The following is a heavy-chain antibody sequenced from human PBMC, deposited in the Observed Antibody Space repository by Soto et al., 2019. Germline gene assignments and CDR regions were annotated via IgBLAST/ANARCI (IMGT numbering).Heavy chain of an antibody. J-gene: IGHJ6*02. CDR2: IYWDDDK. V-gene: IGHV2-5*02. CDR1: GFSLSTSGVG. D-gene: IGHD4-17*01. Sequence: QITLKESGPTLVKPTQTLTLTCTFSGFSLSTSGVGVGWIRQPPGKALEWLALIYWDDDKRYSPSLKSRLTITKDTSKNQVVLTMTNMDPVDTATYYCAHATHYGDHVPYYYGMDVWGQGTTVTVSS. CDR3: AHATHYGDHVPYYYGMDV.